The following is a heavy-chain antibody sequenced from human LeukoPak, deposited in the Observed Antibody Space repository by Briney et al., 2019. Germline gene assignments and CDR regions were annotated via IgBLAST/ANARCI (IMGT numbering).Heavy chain of an antibody. CDR2: IWFDGRNE. Sequence: GGSLRLSCAASGFTLSSYGMHWVRQAPGKGVEWVAGIWFDGRNEHYADSVKGRFTLSRDNSKNALYLQMDSLRADDTAVYYCTRDFCSSPSGYDYWGQGTLVTVSS. J-gene: IGHJ4*02. CDR1: GFTLSSYG. V-gene: IGHV3-33*01. CDR3: TRDFCSSPSGYDY. D-gene: IGHD2-2*01.